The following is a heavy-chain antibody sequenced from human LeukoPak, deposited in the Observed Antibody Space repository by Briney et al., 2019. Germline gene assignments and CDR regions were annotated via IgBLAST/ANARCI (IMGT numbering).Heavy chain of an antibody. CDR3: ARDCGGDCHYLIHDAFDI. V-gene: IGHV1-18*01. CDR1: GYTFTSYG. CDR2: ISAYNGNT. D-gene: IGHD2-21*02. Sequence: VASVKVSCKASGYTFTSYGISWMRQAPGQGLEWMGWISAYNGNTNYAQKLQGRVTMTTDTSTSTAYMELRSLRSDDTAVYYCARDCGGDCHYLIHDAFDIWGQGTMVTVSS. J-gene: IGHJ3*02.